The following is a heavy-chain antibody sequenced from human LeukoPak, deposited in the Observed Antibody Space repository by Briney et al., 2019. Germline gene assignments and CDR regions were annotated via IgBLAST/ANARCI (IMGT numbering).Heavy chain of an antibody. V-gene: IGHV3-30*03. CDR2: ISYDGSNK. CDR3: ARDGSGSYFMPDYYFDY. CDR1: GFTFSSYG. J-gene: IGHJ4*02. D-gene: IGHD1-26*01. Sequence: GGSLRLSCAASGFTFSSYGMSWVRQAPGKGLEWVAVISYDGSNKYYADSVKGRFTISRDNSKNTLYLQMNSLRAEDTAVYYCARDGSGSYFMPDYYFDYWGQGTLVTVSS.